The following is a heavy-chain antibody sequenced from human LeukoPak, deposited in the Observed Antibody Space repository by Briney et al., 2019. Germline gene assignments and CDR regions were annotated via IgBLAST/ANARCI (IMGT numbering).Heavy chain of an antibody. J-gene: IGHJ4*02. CDR2: ISYDGSNK. D-gene: IGHD6-13*01. CDR1: GFTFSSYA. Sequence: PGRSLRLSCAASGFTFSSYAMHWVRQAPGKGLEWVAVISYDGSNKYYADSVKGRFTISRDNSKNTLYLQMNSLRAEDTAVYYCARERYEAQSTAVAGYYFDYWGQGTLVTVSS. V-gene: IGHV3-30-3*01. CDR3: ARERYEAQSTAVAGYYFDY.